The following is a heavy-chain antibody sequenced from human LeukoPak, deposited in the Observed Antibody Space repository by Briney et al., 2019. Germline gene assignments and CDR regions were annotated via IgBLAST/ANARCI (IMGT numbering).Heavy chain of an antibody. V-gene: IGHV6-1*01. D-gene: IGHD2-21*02. CDR2: TYYRSKWYN. CDR3: ASYATCGGDCYSSDY. Sequence: SQTLSLTCAISGDSVSSNSAAWNWIRQSPSRGLEWLGRTYYRSKWYNDYAVSVKSRITINPDTSKNQFSLKLSSVTAADTAVYYCASYATCGGDCYSSDYRGQGTLVTVSS. J-gene: IGHJ4*02. CDR1: GDSVSSNSAA.